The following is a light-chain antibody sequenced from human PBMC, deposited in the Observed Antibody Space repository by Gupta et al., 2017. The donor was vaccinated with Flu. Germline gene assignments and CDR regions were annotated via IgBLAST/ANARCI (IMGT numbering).Light chain of an antibody. CDR2: AAS. Sequence: GDRVTITCRASQGISSYLAWYQQKPGKAPKLLIYAASTLQSGVPSRFSGSGSGTEFTLAISSLQPEDFATYYCQQLNSFPYTFGQGTKLEIK. J-gene: IGKJ2*01. CDR1: QGISSY. V-gene: IGKV1-9*01. CDR3: QQLNSFPYT.